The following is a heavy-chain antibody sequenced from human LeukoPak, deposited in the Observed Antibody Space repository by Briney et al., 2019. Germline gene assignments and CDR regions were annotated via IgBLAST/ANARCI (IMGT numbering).Heavy chain of an antibody. CDR1: GFTFSGYA. CDR2: LSGLGDNT. Sequence: PGGSLRLSCAASGFTFSGYAMSWVRQAPGKGLEWVSALSGLGDNTYYADSVKGRFTISRDNSKNTLYLQMNSLRAEDTAIYYCAKFQGQFLRLYYFDYWGQGTLVTVSS. D-gene: IGHD2/OR15-2a*01. V-gene: IGHV3-23*01. CDR3: AKFQGQFLRLYYFDY. J-gene: IGHJ4*02.